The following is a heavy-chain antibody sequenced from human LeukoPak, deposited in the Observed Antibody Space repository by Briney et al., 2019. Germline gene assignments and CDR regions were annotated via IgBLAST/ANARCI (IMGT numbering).Heavy chain of an antibody. Sequence: GASVKVSCKASGYTFTGYYMHWVRQAPGQGLEWMGWINPNSGGTNYAQKFQGRVTMTRDTSISTAYMELSRLRSDDTAVYYCARRLGGVVKRAFDIWGQGTMVTVSS. CDR1: GYTFTGYY. CDR3: ARRLGGVVKRAFDI. V-gene: IGHV1-2*02. CDR2: INPNSGGT. D-gene: IGHD3-3*01. J-gene: IGHJ3*02.